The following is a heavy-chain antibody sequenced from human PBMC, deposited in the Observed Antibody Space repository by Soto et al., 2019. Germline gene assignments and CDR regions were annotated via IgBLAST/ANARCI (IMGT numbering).Heavy chain of an antibody. CDR3: ARDVPGGYCSSTSCSLDI. CDR2: IIPIFGTA. J-gene: IGHJ3*02. D-gene: IGHD2-2*01. V-gene: IGHV1-69*13. CDR1: GGTFSIYA. Sequence: SSVMVCCKDSGGTFSIYAIISVRQAPGQGLECMGGIIPIFGTANYAQRFQGRVTITADESTSTAQMELSSLRSEDTAVYYCARDVPGGYCSSTSCSLDIWGQGTMVTV.